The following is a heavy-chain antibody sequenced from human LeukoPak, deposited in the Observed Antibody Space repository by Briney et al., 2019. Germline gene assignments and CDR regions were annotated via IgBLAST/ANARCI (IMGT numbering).Heavy chain of an antibody. J-gene: IGHJ4*02. V-gene: IGHV3-30-3*01. D-gene: IGHD2-15*01. CDR2: MSSDGSNN. CDR1: GFTFSNYA. Sequence: GGSLRLSCAASGFTFSNYAMHWVRQAPGKGLEWVAVMSSDGSNNYYADSVKGRFTISRDNSKNMLFLQMHSLTADDTALYYCAREAREDSVVVVIATGLLDYWGQGTLVTVSS. CDR3: AREAREDSVVVVIATGLLDY.